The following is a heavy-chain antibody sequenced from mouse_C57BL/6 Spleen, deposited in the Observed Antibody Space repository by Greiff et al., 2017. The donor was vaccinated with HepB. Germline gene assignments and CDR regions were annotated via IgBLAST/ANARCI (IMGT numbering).Heavy chain of an antibody. V-gene: IGHV1-52*01. CDR2: IDPSDSET. CDR3: AILHFDY. CDR1: GYTFTSYW. D-gene: IGHD6-1*01. J-gene: IGHJ2*01. Sequence: VQLQQSGAELVRPGSSVKLSCKASGYTFTSYWMHWVKQRPIQGLEWIGNIDPSDSETHYNQKFKDKATLTVDKSSSTAYLQLSSLTAEDSAVYYCAILHFDYWGQGTTLTVSS.